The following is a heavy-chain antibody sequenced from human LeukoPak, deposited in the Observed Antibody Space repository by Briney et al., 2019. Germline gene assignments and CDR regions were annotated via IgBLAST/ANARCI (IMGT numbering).Heavy chain of an antibody. Sequence: ASVKVSCKASGYTFTSYYMHWVRQAPGQGLEWMGIINPSGGSTSYAQKFQGRVTMTRDTSTSTVYMELSSLRSEGTAVYYCARSGASMTTVTSNWFDPWGQGTLVTVSS. CDR1: GYTFTSYY. CDR3: ARSGASMTTVTSNWFDP. D-gene: IGHD4-17*01. J-gene: IGHJ5*02. V-gene: IGHV1-46*01. CDR2: INPSGGST.